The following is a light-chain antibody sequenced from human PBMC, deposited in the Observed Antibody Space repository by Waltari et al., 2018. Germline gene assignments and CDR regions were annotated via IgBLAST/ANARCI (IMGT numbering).Light chain of an antibody. CDR1: QRISSN. J-gene: IGKJ2*01. Sequence: IVMTQSPATLSWSPGASATLSCRARQRISSNLAWYQQKPGQAPRLLIYAASTRATGIPARFSGSGSGTEFTLTISSLQPEDFAIYYCQQYNNWPFAFGQGTKLEVK. CDR3: QQYNNWPFA. V-gene: IGKV3-15*01. CDR2: AAS.